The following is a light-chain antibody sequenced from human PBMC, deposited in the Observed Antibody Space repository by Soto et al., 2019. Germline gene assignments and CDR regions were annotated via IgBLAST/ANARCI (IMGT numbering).Light chain of an antibody. CDR2: SNN. V-gene: IGLV1-44*01. Sequence: QSVLTQPPSASGTPGQRVTISCSGSTSNIGSHTVNWYQQLPGTAPKLLIYSNNKRPSGVPDRFSGSRSGTSASLAISGLQSEDEADYYCAAWDDSLNGQVFGGGTKLTVL. J-gene: IGLJ2*01. CDR3: AAWDDSLNGQV. CDR1: TSNIGSHT.